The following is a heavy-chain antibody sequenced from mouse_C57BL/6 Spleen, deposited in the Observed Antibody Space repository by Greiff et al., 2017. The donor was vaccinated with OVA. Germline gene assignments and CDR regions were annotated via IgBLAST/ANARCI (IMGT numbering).Heavy chain of an antibody. Sequence: VQGVESGAELARPGASVKLSCKASGYTFTSYGISWVKQRTGQGLEWIGEIYPRSGNTYYNEKFKGKATLTADKSSSTAYMELRSLTSEDSAVYFCAREGVVAPAMDYWGQGTSVTVSS. CDR2: IYPRSGNT. J-gene: IGHJ4*01. CDR3: AREGVVAPAMDY. V-gene: IGHV1-81*01. CDR1: GYTFTSYG. D-gene: IGHD1-1*01.